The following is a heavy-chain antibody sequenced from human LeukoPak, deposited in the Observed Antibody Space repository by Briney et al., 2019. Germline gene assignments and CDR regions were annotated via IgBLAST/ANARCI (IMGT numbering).Heavy chain of an antibody. Sequence: GGSLRLSCAASGFTFSTYTMNWVRQAPGRGLEWVSSISSSSDYIYYADSVRGRFIISRDNAKNSLYLQMTSLRAEDTAVYYCARGGGSGWYEYYYGMDVWGQGTTVTVSS. V-gene: IGHV3-21*01. D-gene: IGHD6-19*01. J-gene: IGHJ6*02. CDR2: ISSSSDYI. CDR1: GFTFSTYT. CDR3: ARGGGSGWYEYYYGMDV.